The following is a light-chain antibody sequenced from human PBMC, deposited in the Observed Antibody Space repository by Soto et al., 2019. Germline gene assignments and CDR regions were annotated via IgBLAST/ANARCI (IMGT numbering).Light chain of an antibody. CDR3: LQDYSFPWT. CDR1: QSIRSW. Sequence: IQMTQSPSTLSASVGDRVTITCRASQSIRSWLAWYQQRPGKAPRLLIYAASILQSGVPSRFSGSGSGTDFTLTISSLQPEDFATYYCLQDYSFPWTFGQGTKVDIK. V-gene: IGKV1-6*01. CDR2: AAS. J-gene: IGKJ1*01.